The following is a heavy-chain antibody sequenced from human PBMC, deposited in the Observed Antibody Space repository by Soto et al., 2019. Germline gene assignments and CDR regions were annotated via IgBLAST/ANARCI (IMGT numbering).Heavy chain of an antibody. V-gene: IGHV5-51*01. J-gene: IGHJ5*02. D-gene: IGHD1-26*01. CDR2: IYPGDSDT. CDR3: ARRSTIGGFRFDP. CDR1: GYSFTTYW. Sequence: GESLKISCGTSGYSFTTYWIGWVRQMPGKGLEWMAIIYPGDSDTKYSPSFQGQVTVSADKSNSTVFLQWSSLKASDTAIYYCARRSTIGGFRFDPWGQGTLVTVYS.